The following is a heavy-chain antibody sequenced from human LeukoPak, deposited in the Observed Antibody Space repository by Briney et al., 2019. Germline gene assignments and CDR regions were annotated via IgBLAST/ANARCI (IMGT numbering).Heavy chain of an antibody. J-gene: IGHJ4*02. D-gene: IGHD6-13*01. CDR2: IYTSGST. CDR3: AGGDTGYSSSWYDY. V-gene: IGHV4-59*10. Sequence: PSETLSLTCAVYGGSFSSYYWSWVRQPAGKGLEWIGRIYTSGSTNYNPSLKSRVTMSVDTSKNQFSLKLSSVTAADTAVYYCAGGDTGYSSSWYDYWGQGTLVTVSS. CDR1: GGSFSSYY.